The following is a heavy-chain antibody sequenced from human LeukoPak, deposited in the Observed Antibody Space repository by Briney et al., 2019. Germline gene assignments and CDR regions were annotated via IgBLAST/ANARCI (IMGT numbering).Heavy chain of an antibody. J-gene: IGHJ4*02. Sequence: SETLSLTCTVSGGSISSHYWSWIRQPPGKGLEWIGYIYYSGSTNYNPSLKSRVTISVDTSKNQFSLKLSSVTAADTAVYYCASNRVYGGLDCWGQGTLVTVSS. CDR3: ASNRVYGGLDC. CDR1: GGSISSHY. D-gene: IGHD4/OR15-4a*01. CDR2: IYYSGST. V-gene: IGHV4-59*11.